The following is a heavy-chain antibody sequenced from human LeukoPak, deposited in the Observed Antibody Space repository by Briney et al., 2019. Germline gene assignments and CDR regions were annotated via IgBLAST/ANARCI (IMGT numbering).Heavy chain of an antibody. J-gene: IGHJ3*02. CDR1: GFTFSNVW. D-gene: IGHD3-22*01. Sequence: GGSLRLSCAAPGFTFSNVWMSWVRQAPGKRLEWGGRSKSKTDGGTTDYTAPVKGRFTISRDDSKNTLYLQMTSPKTEDTAVYYCTTDGNYYDSSGFWVGAFDIWGQGTMVTVPP. CDR3: TTDGNYYDSSGFWVGAFDI. V-gene: IGHV3-15*01. CDR2: SKSKTDGGTT.